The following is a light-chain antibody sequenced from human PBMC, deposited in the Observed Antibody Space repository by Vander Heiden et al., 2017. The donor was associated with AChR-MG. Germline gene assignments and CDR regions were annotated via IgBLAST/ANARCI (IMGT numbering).Light chain of an antibody. CDR1: NIGSNS. Sequence: SYVLTQPPSVSVAPGKTARITCGGNNIGSNSEHRYQQKPGQAPAMVIYYDSDRPSGIPARCSGSNSGNTATLTISRVEAGDEADYYCQVWDSSSDHPWVFGGGTKLTVL. CDR3: QVWDSSSDHPWV. V-gene: IGLV3-21*04. CDR2: YDS. J-gene: IGLJ3*02.